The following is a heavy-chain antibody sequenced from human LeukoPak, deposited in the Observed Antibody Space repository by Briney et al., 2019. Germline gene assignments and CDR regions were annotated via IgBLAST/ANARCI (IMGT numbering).Heavy chain of an antibody. CDR3: ARGQVE. CDR1: GGSISSYC. J-gene: IGHJ4*02. Sequence: SETLSLTCTVSGGSISSYCWSWIRQPPGKGLEWIGYIYYSGSTNYNPSLKSRVTISVDTSKNQFSLKLSSVTAADTAVYYCARGQVEWGQGTLVTVSS. CDR2: IYYSGST. V-gene: IGHV4-59*01.